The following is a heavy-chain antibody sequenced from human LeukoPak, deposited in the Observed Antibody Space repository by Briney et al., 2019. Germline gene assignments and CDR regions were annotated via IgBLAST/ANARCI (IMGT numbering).Heavy chain of an antibody. D-gene: IGHD3-3*01. CDR2: VYSGGST. CDR1: GLTLSSNY. J-gene: IGHJ4*02. Sequence: GGSLRLSCAPSGLTLSSNYMSGVPQAPGRGVEGVSGVYSGGSTYYSNSATSRFTISRDKSKNTLYLKLNTVRAEDTAVYYCARAEYYDFWSGQYYFDYWGQGTLVTVSS. CDR3: ARAEYYDFWSGQYYFDY. V-gene: IGHV3-53*01.